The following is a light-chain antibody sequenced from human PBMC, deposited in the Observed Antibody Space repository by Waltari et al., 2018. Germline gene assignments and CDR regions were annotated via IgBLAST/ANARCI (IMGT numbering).Light chain of an antibody. CDR3: QQYGGSPPIT. J-gene: IGKJ5*01. CDR1: QSVSSSY. CDR2: GTS. V-gene: IGKV3-20*01. Sequence: RASQSVSSSYLVWDKQKPGQAPRLLIYGTSSRATDIPDRFSGSGSGTDFTLTISRLEPEDFAVYYCQQYGGSPPITFGQGTRLEIK.